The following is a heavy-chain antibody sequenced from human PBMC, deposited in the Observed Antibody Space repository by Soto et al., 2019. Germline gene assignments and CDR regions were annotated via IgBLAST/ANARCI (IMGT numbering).Heavy chain of an antibody. D-gene: IGHD2-21*02. CDR1: SDSITNYY. CDR2: IHDSGRS. V-gene: IGHV4-59*01. J-gene: IGHJ6*02. CDR3: ARDLWGYCGTDCYPLDV. Sequence: SETLSLTCTVSSDSITNYYWSWIRQSPGKGLEWIGYIHDSGRSNYNPSLKSRVKISVDTSKKQFSLKLNSLTTADTAVYYCARDLWGYCGTDCYPLDVWGQGTTVTVS.